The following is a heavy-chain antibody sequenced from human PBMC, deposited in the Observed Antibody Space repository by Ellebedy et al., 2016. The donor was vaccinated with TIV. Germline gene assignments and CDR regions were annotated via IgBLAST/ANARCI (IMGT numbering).Heavy chain of an antibody. CDR1: GFTLSGYY. J-gene: IGHJ4*01. CDR2: INTDGSST. Sequence: GGSLRLSCVASGFTLSGYYMHWVRHVPGKGLVWLSRINTDGSSTSYADSVEGRFTISRDNAKKTVYLDMNNLRAEDTAIYHCARESVQYFDCDHWGQGTPVTVSS. V-gene: IGHV3-74*01. D-gene: IGHD3-9*01. CDR3: ARESVQYFDCDH.